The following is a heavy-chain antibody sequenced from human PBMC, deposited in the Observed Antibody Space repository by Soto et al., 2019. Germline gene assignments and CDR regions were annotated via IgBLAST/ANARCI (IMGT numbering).Heavy chain of an antibody. Sequence: ETXSLTCTVSGGSISSYYWSWIRPPAGKGLEWIGRIYISGSTNYNPSLKSRVTMSVDTSKNQFSLKLSSVTAADTAVYYCAREGYYYGSGSYYTASMDVWGQGTTVTVSS. CDR3: AREGYYYGSGSYYTASMDV. D-gene: IGHD3-10*01. CDR2: IYISGST. J-gene: IGHJ6*02. CDR1: GGSISSYY. V-gene: IGHV4-4*07.